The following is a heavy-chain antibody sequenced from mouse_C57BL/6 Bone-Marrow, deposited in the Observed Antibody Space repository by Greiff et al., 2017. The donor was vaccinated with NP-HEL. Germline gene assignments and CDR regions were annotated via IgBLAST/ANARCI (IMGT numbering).Heavy chain of an antibody. J-gene: IGHJ4*01. V-gene: IGHV1-64*01. CDR2: IHPNSGST. CDR3: ARRGGSSCYYYAMDY. Sequence: QVQLQQPGAELVKPGASVKLSCKASGYTFTSYWMHWVKQRPGQGLEWIGVIHPNSGSTNYNEKFKSKATLTVDKSSSTAYMQLSSLTSEDSAVYYCARRGGSSCYYYAMDYWGQGTSVTVSS. D-gene: IGHD1-1*01. CDR1: GYTFTSYW.